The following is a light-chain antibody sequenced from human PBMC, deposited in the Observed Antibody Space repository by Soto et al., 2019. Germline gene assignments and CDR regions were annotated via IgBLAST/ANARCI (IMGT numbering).Light chain of an antibody. CDR2: EVS. J-gene: IGLJ3*02. V-gene: IGLV2-14*01. CDR3: SSFTIVSTLV. Sequence: QSALTQPASVSGSPGQSITISCTGSSSDIGTYNYLSWYQQHPGKVPKLIIYEVSDRPSGISDRFSGSKSGNTASLTISGLQAEDEADYYCSSFTIVSTLVFGGGTKVTVL. CDR1: SSDIGTYNY.